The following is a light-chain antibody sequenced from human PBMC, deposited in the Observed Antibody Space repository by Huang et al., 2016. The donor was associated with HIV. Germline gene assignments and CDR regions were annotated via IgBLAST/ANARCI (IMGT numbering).Light chain of an antibody. V-gene: IGKV1-39*01. CDR1: QDISYF. J-gene: IGKJ5*01. CDR2: GAS. Sequence: DIQMTQSPSFLSASVGDRVTITCRASQDISYFLNWYQQKSDKAPKRLIYGASTLHSGVPSGFSGSGSGTDFTLTINNLQPEDFATYFCQQSYGNLITFGQGSRVEIK. CDR3: QQSYGNLIT.